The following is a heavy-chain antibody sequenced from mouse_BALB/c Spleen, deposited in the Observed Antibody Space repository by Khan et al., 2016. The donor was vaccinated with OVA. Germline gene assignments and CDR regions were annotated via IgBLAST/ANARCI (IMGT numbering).Heavy chain of an antibody. CDR3: ARGGSSGPAWFAF. CDR1: GYSITSGYF. J-gene: IGHJ3*01. Sequence: EVQLQESGPGLVKPSQSLALTCSVTGYSITSGYFWNWIRQFPGNKLEWKGYIRYDGNSNYNPSLKNRISTTRDTSKNQSFLKLNSVTPEDTSTYYCARGGSSGPAWFAFWGHGTLVTLSA. V-gene: IGHV3-6*02. CDR2: IRYDGNS. D-gene: IGHD3-1*01.